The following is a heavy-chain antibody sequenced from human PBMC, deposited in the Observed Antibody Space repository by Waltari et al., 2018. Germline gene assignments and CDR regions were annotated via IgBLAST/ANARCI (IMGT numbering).Heavy chain of an antibody. V-gene: IGHV1-18*01. Sequence: QLVQSGPEVKKPGASVKVSCKASGYPFNIFGVTWVRQAPGQGLEWMGWISASNGNTNYAEKVQDRVTMTTDTSTNTAYMELKSLRFDDTAVYYCAGAGAEVTTHFDVWGQGTPVTVSS. CDR3: AGAGAEVTTHFDV. CDR1: GYPFNIFG. CDR2: ISASNGNT. J-gene: IGHJ4*02. D-gene: IGHD4-17*01.